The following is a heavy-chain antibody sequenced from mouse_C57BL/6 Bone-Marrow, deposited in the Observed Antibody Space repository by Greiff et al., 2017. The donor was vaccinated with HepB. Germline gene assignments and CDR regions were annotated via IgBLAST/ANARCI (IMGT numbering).Heavy chain of an antibody. CDR2: IYPRDGST. V-gene: IGHV1-85*01. D-gene: IGHD2-4*01. J-gene: IGHJ1*03. CDR1: GYTFTSYD. CDR3: ARWGYYDYDRYFDV. Sequence: VKLMESGPELVKPGASVKLSCKASGYTFTSYDINWVKQRPGQGLEWIGWIYPRDGSTKYNEKFKGKATLTVDTSSSTAYMELHSLTSEDSAVYFCARWGYYDYDRYFDVWGTGTTVTVSS.